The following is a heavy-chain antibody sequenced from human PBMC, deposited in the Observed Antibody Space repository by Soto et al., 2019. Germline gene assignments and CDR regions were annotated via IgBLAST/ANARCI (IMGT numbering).Heavy chain of an antibody. CDR1: GYTFTSYG. CDR2: ISAYNGNT. J-gene: IGHJ5*02. Sequence: QVQLVQSGAEVKKPGASVKVSCKASGYTFTSYGISWVRQAPGQGLEWMGWISAYNGNTNYAQKLQGRVTMTTDTSTSTAYRELRSLRSDDTAVYYCARSSRRGAAATGWFDPWGQGTLVTVSS. V-gene: IGHV1-18*01. D-gene: IGHD2-15*01. CDR3: ARSSRRGAAATGWFDP.